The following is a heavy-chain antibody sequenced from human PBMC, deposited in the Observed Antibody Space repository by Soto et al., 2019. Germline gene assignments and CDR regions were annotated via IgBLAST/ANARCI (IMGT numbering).Heavy chain of an antibody. J-gene: IGHJ4*02. Sequence: SVKVSCKASGGTFSSYTISWVRQAPGQGLEWTGRIIPILGIANYAQKFQGRVTITADKSTSTAYMELSSLRSEDTAVYYCASASFIAALGPHYDWGQGTLVTVSS. V-gene: IGHV1-69*02. CDR2: IIPILGIA. D-gene: IGHD6-6*01. CDR1: GGTFSSYT. CDR3: ASASFIAALGPHYD.